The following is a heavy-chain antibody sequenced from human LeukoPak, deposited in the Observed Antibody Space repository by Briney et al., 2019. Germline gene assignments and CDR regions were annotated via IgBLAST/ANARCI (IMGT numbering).Heavy chain of an antibody. J-gene: IGHJ5*02. CDR3: AKGGYCSSSSCYYGWFEP. CDR2: ISGNGGST. CDR1: GFTFSSYA. V-gene: IGHV3-23*01. Sequence: GGSLRLSCAASGFTFSSYAMSWVRQAPGKGLEWVSVISGNGGSTYYADSVKGRFTISRDNSKNTFYLQMNSLRAEDTAAYYCAKGGYCSSSSCYYGWFEPWGQGTLVTVSS. D-gene: IGHD2-2*01.